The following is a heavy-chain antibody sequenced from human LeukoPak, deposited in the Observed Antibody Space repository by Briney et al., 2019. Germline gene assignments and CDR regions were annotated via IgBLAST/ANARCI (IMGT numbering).Heavy chain of an antibody. D-gene: IGHD3-9*01. Sequence: GGSLRLSCAASGFTFSSYGMHWVRQAPGKGLAWVAVISYDGSNKYYADSVKGRFTISRDNSKNTLYLQMNSLRAEDTAVYYCAKDRYFDWLLWLFDYWGQGTLVTVSS. CDR2: ISYDGSNK. V-gene: IGHV3-30*18. CDR3: AKDRYFDWLLWLFDY. J-gene: IGHJ4*02. CDR1: GFTFSSYG.